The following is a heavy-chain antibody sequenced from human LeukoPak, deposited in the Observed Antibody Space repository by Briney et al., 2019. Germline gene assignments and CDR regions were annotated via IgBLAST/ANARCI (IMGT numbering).Heavy chain of an antibody. J-gene: IGHJ4*02. CDR2: IRSKAYGGTT. CDR3: TRTPRDSNDFWSGYSPTYYFDY. CDR1: GFTFGDYA. Sequence: GGSLRLSCTASGFTFGDYAMSWVRQAPGKGLEWVGFIRSKAYGGTTEYAASVKGRFTISRDDSKSIAYLQMNSLKTEDTAVYYCTRTPRDSNDFWSGYSPTYYFDYWGQGTLVTVSS. D-gene: IGHD3-3*01. V-gene: IGHV3-49*04.